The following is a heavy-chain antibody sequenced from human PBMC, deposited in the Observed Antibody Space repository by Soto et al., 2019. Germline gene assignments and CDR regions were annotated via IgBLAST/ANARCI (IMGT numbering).Heavy chain of an antibody. V-gene: IGHV1-69*02. CDR2: IIPILGIA. CDR1: GGTFSSYT. J-gene: IGHJ6*03. CDR3: ASLDYYYYMDV. Sequence: VQLVQSGAEVKKPGSSVKVSCKASGGTFSSYTISWVRQAPGQGLEWMGRIIPILGIANYAQKFQGRVTITADKSTSTAYMELSSLRSEDTDVYYCASLDYYYYMDVWGKGTTVTVSS.